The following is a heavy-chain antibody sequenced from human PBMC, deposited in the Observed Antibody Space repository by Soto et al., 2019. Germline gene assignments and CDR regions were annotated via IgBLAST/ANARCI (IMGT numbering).Heavy chain of an antibody. J-gene: IGHJ4*02. CDR1: GFTFSTYG. CDR2: IWYDGSNQ. D-gene: IGHD3-10*01. CDR3: ARDLGAFNYGSAYFDY. V-gene: IGHV3-33*01. Sequence: GGALRRSCAPSGFTFSTYGMHWVRQAPGKGLEWVAVIWYDGSNQYYADSVKGRFTISRDNSKNMLYLQMNSLRAEDTAVYYCARDLGAFNYGSAYFDYWRQRTPVTAS.